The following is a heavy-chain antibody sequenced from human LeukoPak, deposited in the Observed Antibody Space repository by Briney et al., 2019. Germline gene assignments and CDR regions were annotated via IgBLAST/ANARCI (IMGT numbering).Heavy chain of an antibody. V-gene: IGHV4-39*06. J-gene: IGHJ4*02. CDR2: IYSSGST. CDR3: AKEGTYTYGASDFDY. CDR1: GVSISSHY. Sequence: PSETLSLTCSVSGVSISSHYWGWIRQPPGKGLEWIGSIYSSGSTYYNPSLKSRVTISVDTSKNQFTLKLSSVTAADTAVYYCAKEGTYTYGASDFDYWGQGTLVTVSS. D-gene: IGHD4/OR15-4a*01.